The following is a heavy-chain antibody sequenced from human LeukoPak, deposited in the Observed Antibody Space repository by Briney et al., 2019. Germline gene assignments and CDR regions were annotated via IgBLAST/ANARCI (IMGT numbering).Heavy chain of an antibody. CDR3: AKDKGYSSSWSDY. CDR2: ISGSGGST. J-gene: IGHJ4*02. CDR1: GFTFSSYA. Sequence: PGGSLRPSCAASGFTFSSYAMSWVRQAPGKGLEWVSAISGSGGSTYYADSVKGRFTISRDNSKNTLYLQMNSLRAEDTAVYYCAKDKGYSSSWSDYWGQGTLVTVSS. D-gene: IGHD6-13*01. V-gene: IGHV3-23*01.